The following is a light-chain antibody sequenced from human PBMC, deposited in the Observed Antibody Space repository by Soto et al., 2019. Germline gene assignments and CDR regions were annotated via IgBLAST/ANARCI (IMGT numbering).Light chain of an antibody. CDR1: QSVGNS. CDR3: RQYTNWPEYT. J-gene: IGKJ2*01. CDR2: GAS. Sequence: ELVVTQSPATLSVSPGEGVTLSCRASQSVGNSLAWYQQKPGQPPRLLIYGASTRVSGIPARFSGSGSGTEFTHSCSSVQPHDSAVYYCRQYTNWPEYTFGQRAKLDIK. V-gene: IGKV3-15*01.